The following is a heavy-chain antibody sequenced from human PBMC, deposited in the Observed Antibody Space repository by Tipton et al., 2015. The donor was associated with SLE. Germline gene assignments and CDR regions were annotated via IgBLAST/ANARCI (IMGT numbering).Heavy chain of an antibody. CDR3: ARVESYYSFDY. Sequence: GLVKPSETLSLTCTVSGGSISSHYWSWIRQPPGKGLEWIGYIYYSGSTNYNPSLKSRVTISVDTSKNQFSLKLSSVTAADTAVYYCARVESYYSFDYWGQGTLVTVSS. CDR2: IYYSGST. J-gene: IGHJ4*02. CDR1: GGSISSHY. D-gene: IGHD1-26*01. V-gene: IGHV4-59*08.